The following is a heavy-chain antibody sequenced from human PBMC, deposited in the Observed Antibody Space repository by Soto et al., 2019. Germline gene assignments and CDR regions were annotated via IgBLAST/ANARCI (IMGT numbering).Heavy chain of an antibody. CDR1: GFTFRSYA. Sequence: PGGSLRLSCAASGFTFRSYAMSWVRQAPGKGLEWVSAISGSGGSTYYADSVKGRFTISRDNAKNTLYLEMNRLRAEDTALYYCVRDRDSRGLGFLDFWGQGTLVTVSS. CDR2: ISGSGGST. V-gene: IGHV3-23*01. D-gene: IGHD6-19*01. CDR3: VRDRDSRGLGFLDF. J-gene: IGHJ4*02.